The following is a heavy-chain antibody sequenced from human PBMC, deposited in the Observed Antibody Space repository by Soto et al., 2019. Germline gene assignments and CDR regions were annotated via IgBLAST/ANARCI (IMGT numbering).Heavy chain of an antibody. Sequence: PSETLSLTCTVSGGSISSGDYYWSWIRQPPGKGLEWIGYIYYSGSTYYNPSLKSRVTISVDTSKNQLSLKLSSVTAADTAVYYCARLYGFSGFDYWGQGTLVTVSS. J-gene: IGHJ4*02. D-gene: IGHD6-25*01. CDR1: GGSISSGDYY. CDR2: IYYSGST. V-gene: IGHV4-30-4*01. CDR3: ARLYGFSGFDY.